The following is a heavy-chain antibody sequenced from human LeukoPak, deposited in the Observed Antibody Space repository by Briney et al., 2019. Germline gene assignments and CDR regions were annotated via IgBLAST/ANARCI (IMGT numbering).Heavy chain of an antibody. J-gene: IGHJ2*01. CDR3: ARLKLGYWYFDL. D-gene: IGHD7-27*01. Sequence: GGSLRLSCAASGFTFSDYYMSWIRQVPGKGLEWVSHIGLTDTTIYYADSLKGRFAISRDNAKNSLYLHMHSLRAEDTAIYYCARLKLGYWYFDLWGRGTLLTVSS. CDR1: GFTFSDYY. CDR2: IGLTDTTI. V-gene: IGHV3-11*01.